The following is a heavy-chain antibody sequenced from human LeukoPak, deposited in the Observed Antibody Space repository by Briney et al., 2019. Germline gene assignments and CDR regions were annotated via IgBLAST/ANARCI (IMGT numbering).Heavy chain of an antibody. J-gene: IGHJ4*02. Sequence: SETLSLTCTVSGGSISSFYWSWFYWSWIRQPPGKGLEWIGYIYFSGSTNYNPSLMSRVTISVDTSKNQFSLKLSSVTAADTAVYYCARGVVAAPQTFDYWGQGTLVTVSS. CDR2: IYFSGST. V-gene: IGHV4-61*08. CDR3: ARGVVAAPQTFDY. CDR1: GGSISS. D-gene: IGHD2-15*01.